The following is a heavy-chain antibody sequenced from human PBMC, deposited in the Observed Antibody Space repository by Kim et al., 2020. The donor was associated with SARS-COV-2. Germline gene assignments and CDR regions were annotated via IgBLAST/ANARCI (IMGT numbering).Heavy chain of an antibody. CDR1: GFTFIGSA. CDR2: IVVGSGNT. CDR3: AAVRDCSGGSCHYYGLRWFDP. J-gene: IGHJ5*02. Sequence: SVKVSCKASGFTFIGSAMQWVRQARGQRPEWIGWIVVGSGNTDYAQKFQERVTITRDMSTRTAYMELSGLRSEDTAVYYCAAVRDCSGGSCHYYGLRWFDPWGQETLVTVSS. V-gene: IGHV1-58*02. D-gene: IGHD2-15*01.